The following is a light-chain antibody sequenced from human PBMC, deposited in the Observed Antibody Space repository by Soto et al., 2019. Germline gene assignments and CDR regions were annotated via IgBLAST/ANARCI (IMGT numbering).Light chain of an antibody. Sequence: EIVLTQSPGTLSLSPGERATLSCRASQTVSSSYLAWYQQKPGQAPRLLIYGASNRATGIPDRFSGSGSGTDFTLTISRLEPEDFAVYYCQRYGNSPLYTFGQGTKLEIK. J-gene: IGKJ2*01. CDR3: QRYGNSPLYT. CDR1: QTVSSSY. CDR2: GAS. V-gene: IGKV3-20*01.